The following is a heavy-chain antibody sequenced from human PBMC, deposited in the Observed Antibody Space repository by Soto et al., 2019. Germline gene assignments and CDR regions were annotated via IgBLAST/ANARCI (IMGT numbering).Heavy chain of an antibody. CDR1: GYTFTSYG. V-gene: IGHV1-18*01. J-gene: IGHJ6*03. CDR2: ISAYNGNT. D-gene: IGHD2-2*01. Sequence: QVQLVQSGAEVKKPGASVKVSCKASGYTFTSYGISWVRQAPGQGLEWMGWISAYNGNTNYAQKLQGRVTMTTDTSTSTAYMELRSLRSDDTAVYYCARDSHYCSSTSCDQGDYYYYYMDVWGKGTTVTVSS. CDR3: ARDSHYCSSTSCDQGDYYYYYMDV.